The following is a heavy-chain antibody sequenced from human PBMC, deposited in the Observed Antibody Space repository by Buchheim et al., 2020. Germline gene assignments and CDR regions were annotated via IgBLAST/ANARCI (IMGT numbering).Heavy chain of an antibody. V-gene: IGHV3-30*04. CDR3: ARDPSFSGYDVSYYFDY. CDR1: GFTFSSYA. CDR2: ISYDGSNK. J-gene: IGHJ4*02. Sequence: QVQLVESGGGVVQPGRSLRLSCAASGFTFSSYAMHWVRQAPGKGLEWVAVISYDGSNKYYADSVKGRFTISRDNSKKKLYLQMNSLRAEDTAVYYCARDPSFSGYDVSYYFDYWGQGTL. D-gene: IGHD5-12*01.